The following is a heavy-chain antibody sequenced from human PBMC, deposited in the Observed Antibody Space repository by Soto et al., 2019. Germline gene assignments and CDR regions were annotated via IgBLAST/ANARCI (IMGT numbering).Heavy chain of an antibody. V-gene: IGHV3-23*01. CDR2: ISGSGGST. CDR3: AKLSSRDVYDFWSRYPFDY. Sequence: GGSLRLSCAASGFTFSSYAMSWVRQAPGKGLEWVSAISGSGGSTYYADSVKGRFTISRDNSKNTLYLQMNSLRAEDTAVYYYAKLSSRDVYDFWSRYPFDYWGQGTLVTVSS. D-gene: IGHD3-3*01. J-gene: IGHJ4*02. CDR1: GFTFSSYA.